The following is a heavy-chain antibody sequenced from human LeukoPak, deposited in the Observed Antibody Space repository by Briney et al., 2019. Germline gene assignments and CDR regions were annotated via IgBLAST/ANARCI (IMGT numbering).Heavy chain of an antibody. CDR2: ISSNGGST. CDR3: ASTHHRLATTDFDY. Sequence: HAGGSLRLSCAASGFTFSNYAMHWVRQAPGKGLEYVSAISSNGGSTYYANSVKGRFTISRDNSKNTLYLQMGGLRAEDTAVYYCASTHHRLATTDFDYWGQGTLVTVSS. J-gene: IGHJ4*02. V-gene: IGHV3-64*01. CDR1: GFTFSNYA. D-gene: IGHD1-1*01.